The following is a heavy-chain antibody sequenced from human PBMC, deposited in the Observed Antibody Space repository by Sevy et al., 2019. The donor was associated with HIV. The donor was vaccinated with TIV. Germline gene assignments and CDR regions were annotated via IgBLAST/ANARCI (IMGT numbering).Heavy chain of an antibody. CDR2: SSTSSSAK. CDR1: GFSFSDYY. J-gene: IGHJ4*02. Sequence: GGSLRLSCAASGFSFSDYYMNWIRQAPGKGLEWISYSSTSSSAKYYTDSVKGRFAISRDNARNSLYLQMNSLRVEDTAVYFCVGRRYSPAYSWSYHFDYWGQGALVTVSS. CDR3: VGRRYSPAYSWSYHFDY. V-gene: IGHV3-11*01. D-gene: IGHD3-16*01.